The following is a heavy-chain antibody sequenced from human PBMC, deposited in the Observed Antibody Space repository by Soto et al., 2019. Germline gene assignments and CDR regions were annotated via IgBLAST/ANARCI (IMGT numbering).Heavy chain of an antibody. Sequence: GGSLRLSSTASGVTFSSYAMSWVRQAPGKGLEWVSAISGSGGSTYYADSVKGRFTISRDNSKNTLYLQMNSLRAEDTAVYYCAKVYRGYCSGGSCSRMDVWGKGTTVTVSS. CDR1: GVTFSSYA. D-gene: IGHD2-15*01. CDR2: ISGSGGST. V-gene: IGHV3-23*01. CDR3: AKVYRGYCSGGSCSRMDV. J-gene: IGHJ6*03.